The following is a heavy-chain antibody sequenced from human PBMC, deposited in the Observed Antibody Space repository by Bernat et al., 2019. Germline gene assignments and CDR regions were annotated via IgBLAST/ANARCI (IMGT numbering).Heavy chain of an antibody. CDR3: AKDMSGSGWDNDAFDI. CDR2: ISGSGGST. D-gene: IGHD6-19*01. V-gene: IGHV3-23*01. Sequence: EVQLLESGGGLVQPGGSLRLPCAASGFTFSSYVMSWVRQAPGKGLEWVSAISGSGGSTYYADSVKGRFTISRDNSKTTLYLQMNSLRAEDTAVYYCAKDMSGSGWDNDAFDIWGQGTMVTVSS. CDR1: GFTFSSYV. J-gene: IGHJ3*02.